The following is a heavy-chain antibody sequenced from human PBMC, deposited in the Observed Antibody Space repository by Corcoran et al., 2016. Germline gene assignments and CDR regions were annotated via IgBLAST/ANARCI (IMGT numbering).Heavy chain of an antibody. D-gene: IGHD6-6*01. CDR3: ARDQVRPKSARAGEYYYYGMDV. CDR1: GYTFTSYA. CDR2: INAGNGNT. J-gene: IGHJ6*02. Sequence: QVQLVQSGAEVKKPGASVKVSCKASGYTFTSYAMHWVRLAPGQRLEWMGWINAGNGNTKYSQKFQGRVTITRDTSASTAYMELSSLRSEDTAVYYWARDQVRPKSARAGEYYYYGMDVWGQGTTVTVSS. V-gene: IGHV1-3*01.